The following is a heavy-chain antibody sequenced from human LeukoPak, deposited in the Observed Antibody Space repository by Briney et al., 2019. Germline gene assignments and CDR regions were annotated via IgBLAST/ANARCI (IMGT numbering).Heavy chain of an antibody. CDR1: GFIFRGYG. Sequence: GGTLRLSCAASGFIFRGYGMSWVRQAPGKGLEWVSYISSIGSTIYYADSVKGRFTISRDNAKNSLYLQMNSLRAEDTAVYYCARAAKYYYGSETYYFFDYWGQGTLVTVSS. CDR2: ISSIGSTI. CDR3: ARAAKYYYGSETYYFFDY. J-gene: IGHJ4*02. D-gene: IGHD3-10*01. V-gene: IGHV3-48*04.